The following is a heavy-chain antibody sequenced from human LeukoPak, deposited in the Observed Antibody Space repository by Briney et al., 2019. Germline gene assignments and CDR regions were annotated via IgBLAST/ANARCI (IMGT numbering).Heavy chain of an antibody. CDR1: GGSISSYY. J-gene: IGHJ4*02. Sequence: SETLSLTCTVSGGSISSYYWSWIRQPPGKGLEWIGYIYYSGSTNYNPSLKSRVTVSVGTSKKQFSLKLSSVTAADTAVYYCARGYSYGHFDYWGQGTLVTVSS. CDR2: IYYSGST. D-gene: IGHD5-18*01. CDR3: ARGYSYGHFDY. V-gene: IGHV4-59*01.